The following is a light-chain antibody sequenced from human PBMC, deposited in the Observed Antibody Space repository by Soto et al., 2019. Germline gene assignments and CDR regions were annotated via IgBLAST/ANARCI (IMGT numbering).Light chain of an antibody. Sequence: AIRMTQSPSSLSASTGDRVTITCRASQGISSYLAWYQQKPGKAPKLLIYAASTLQSGVPSRFSGSGSGTDFTLTISCLQSEDFATYYCQQYYSYPPRYTFGQGTKV. V-gene: IGKV1-8*01. CDR1: QGISSY. CDR3: QQYYSYPPRYT. J-gene: IGKJ2*01. CDR2: AAS.